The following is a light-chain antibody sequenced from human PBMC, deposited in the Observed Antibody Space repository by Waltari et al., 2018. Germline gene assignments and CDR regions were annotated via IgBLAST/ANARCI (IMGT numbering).Light chain of an antibody. CDR2: DDS. CDR1: TIGSKS. CDR3: QVWDGSTDVV. J-gene: IGLJ2*01. V-gene: IGLV3-21*02. Sequence: SYVLTQPPSVSVAPGQTARVTCGGNTIGSKSVHWYQHRPGQAPILVLYDDSDRPSGIPDRFSGSNSGNTATLTISRVEAGDEADYYCQVWDGSTDVVFGGGTKLTVL.